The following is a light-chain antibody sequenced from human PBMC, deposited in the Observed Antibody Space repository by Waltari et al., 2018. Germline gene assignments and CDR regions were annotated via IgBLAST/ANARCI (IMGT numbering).Light chain of an antibody. CDR2: WAS. J-gene: IGKJ2*01. CDR1: QSLLYTSDNRNY. Sequence: DIVMTQSPESLAVSLGERATIRCRSRQSLLYTSDNRNYLAWYQFKPGQPPVLLLYWASTRASGVPGRFSGSGSGTDFTLTISSLQAEDVATYHCQQYYENPQTFGQGTKLEIK. V-gene: IGKV4-1*01. CDR3: QQYYENPQT.